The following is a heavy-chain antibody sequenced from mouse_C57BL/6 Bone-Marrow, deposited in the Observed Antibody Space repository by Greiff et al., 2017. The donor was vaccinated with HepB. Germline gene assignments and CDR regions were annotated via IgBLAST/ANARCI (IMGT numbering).Heavy chain of an antibody. D-gene: IGHD1-1*01. V-gene: IGHV5-17*01. CDR1: GFTFSDYG. Sequence: EVNVVESGGGLVKPGGSLKLSCAASGFTFSDYGMHWVRQAPEKGLEWVAYISSGSSTIYYADTVKGRFTISRDNAKNTLFLQMTSLRSEDTAMYYCARPVTTVVAPYWYFDVWGTGTTVTVSS. J-gene: IGHJ1*03. CDR2: ISSGSSTI. CDR3: ARPVTTVVAPYWYFDV.